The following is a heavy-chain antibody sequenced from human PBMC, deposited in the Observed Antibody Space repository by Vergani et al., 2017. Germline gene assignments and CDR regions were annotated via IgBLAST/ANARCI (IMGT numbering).Heavy chain of an antibody. CDR1: GGSFSGYY. J-gene: IGHJ6*04. Sequence: QVQLQQWGAGLLKPSETLSLTCAVYGGSFSGYYWSWIRQPPGKGLEWIGEINHSGSTNYNPSLKSRVTISVDTSKNQFSLKLSSVTAADTAVYYCARGYPILWFGEIRHYYGMDVWGKGTTVTVSS. V-gene: IGHV4-34*01. CDR2: INHSGST. D-gene: IGHD3-10*01. CDR3: ARGYPILWFGEIRHYYGMDV.